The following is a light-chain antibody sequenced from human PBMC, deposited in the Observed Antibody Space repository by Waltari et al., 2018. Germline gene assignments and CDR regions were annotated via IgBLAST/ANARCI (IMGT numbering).Light chain of an antibody. Sequence: DIQMTQSPSTLSASVGDRVTITCRASQNVGHSLAWHQQKPGKAPKLLIYSASSLENEVPSRFSGSGSGTEFTLTISRLQPDDLATYYCQQYEGYSTFGQGTKVEIK. CDR3: QQYEGYST. J-gene: IGKJ2*01. CDR1: QNVGHS. V-gene: IGKV1-5*03. CDR2: SAS.